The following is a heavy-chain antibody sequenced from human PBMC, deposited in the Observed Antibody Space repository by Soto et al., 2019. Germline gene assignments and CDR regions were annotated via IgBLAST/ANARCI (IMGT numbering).Heavy chain of an antibody. Sequence: ASVKVSCKASGYTFTSYYMHWVRQAPGQGLEWMGIINPSGGSTSYAQKFQGRVTMTRDTSTSTVYMELSSLRSEDTAVYYCARVVVPAAVMCVGCYYYYGMDVWGQGTTVTVSS. CDR1: GYTFTSYY. CDR2: INPSGGST. J-gene: IGHJ6*02. CDR3: ARVVVPAAVMCVGCYYYYGMDV. D-gene: IGHD2-2*01. V-gene: IGHV1-46*01.